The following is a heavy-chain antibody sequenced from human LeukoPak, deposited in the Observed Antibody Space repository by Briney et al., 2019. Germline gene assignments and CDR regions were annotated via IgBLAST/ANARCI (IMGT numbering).Heavy chain of an antibody. CDR2: IYPGDSDT. V-gene: IGHV5-51*01. J-gene: IGHJ3*02. Sequence: GESLKISCKGSGYIFTSYWIGWVRQLPGKGLEWMGIIYPGDSDTRYSPSFQGQVTISADKSISTAYLQWSSLKASDTAMYYCARVNADDAFDIWGQGTMVTVSS. CDR1: GYIFTSYW. CDR3: ARVNADDAFDI.